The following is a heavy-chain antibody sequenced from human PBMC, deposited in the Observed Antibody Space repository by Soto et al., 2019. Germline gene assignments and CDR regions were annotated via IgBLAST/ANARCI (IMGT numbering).Heavy chain of an antibody. CDR3: AREDAVVAATFDY. CDR1: GFTFSSYG. V-gene: IGHV3-33*01. J-gene: IGHJ4*02. Sequence: GSLRLSCAASGFTFSSYGMHWVRQAPGKGLEWVAVIWYDGSNKYYADSVKGRFTISRDNSKNTLYLQMNSLRAEDTAVYYCAREDAVVAATFDYWGQGTLVTVSS. D-gene: IGHD2-15*01. CDR2: IWYDGSNK.